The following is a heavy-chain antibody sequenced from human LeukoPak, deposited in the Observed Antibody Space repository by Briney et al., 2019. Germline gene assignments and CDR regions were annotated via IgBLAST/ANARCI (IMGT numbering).Heavy chain of an antibody. J-gene: IGHJ6*03. CDR2: IYYSGST. CDR1: GGSISSYY. V-gene: IGHV4-59*01. Sequence: SETLSLTCTVSGGSISSYYWSWIRQPPGKGLEWIGYIYYSGSTNYNPSLKSRVTISVDTSKNQFSLKLSSVTAADTAVYYCARGIDDYYGSGTHPGYYYYMDVWGKGTTVTISS. D-gene: IGHD3-10*01. CDR3: ARGIDDYYGSGTHPGYYYYMDV.